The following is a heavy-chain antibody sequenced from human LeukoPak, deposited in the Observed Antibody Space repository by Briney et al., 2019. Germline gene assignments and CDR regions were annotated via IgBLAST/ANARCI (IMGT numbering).Heavy chain of an antibody. CDR1: GFTVSSNY. D-gene: IGHD3-10*01. CDR2: IYSGGST. Sequence: GRSLRLSCVASGFTVSSNYMSWVRQAPGKGLEWVSVIYSGGSTYYPDSVKGRFTISRDNSKNTLYLQMNSLRAEDTAVYYCASGSGSYRTPYYYMDVWGTGTTVTVSS. V-gene: IGHV3-53*01. CDR3: ASGSGSYRTPYYYMDV. J-gene: IGHJ6*03.